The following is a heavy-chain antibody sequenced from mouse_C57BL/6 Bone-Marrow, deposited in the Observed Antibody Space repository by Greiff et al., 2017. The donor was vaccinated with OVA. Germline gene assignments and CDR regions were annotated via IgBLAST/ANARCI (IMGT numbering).Heavy chain of an antibody. J-gene: IGHJ4*01. CDR3: ASYYDYTDY. CDR1: GYTFTDYY. CDR2: INPNNGGT. V-gene: IGHV1-26*01. Sequence: VQLQQSGPELVKPGASVKISCKASGYTFTDYYMNWVKQSHGKSLEWIGDINPNNGGTSYNQKFKGKATLTVDKSSSTAYMELRSLTSEDSAVYYCASYYDYTDYWGQGTSVTVSS. D-gene: IGHD2-4*01.